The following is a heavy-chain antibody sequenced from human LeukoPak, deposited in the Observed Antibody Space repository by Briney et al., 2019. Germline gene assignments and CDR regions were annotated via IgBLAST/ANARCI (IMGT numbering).Heavy chain of an antibody. CDR2: IIPILGIA. V-gene: IGHV1-69*02. CDR1: GCTFSSYT. J-gene: IGHJ3*02. CDR3: ARFRETTVAPDAFDI. D-gene: IGHD4-11*01. Sequence: SVKVSCKASGCTFSSYTISWVRQAPGQGLEWMGRIIPILGIANYAQKFQGRVTITADKSTSTAYMELSSLRSEDTAVYYCARFRETTVAPDAFDIWGQGTMVTVSS.